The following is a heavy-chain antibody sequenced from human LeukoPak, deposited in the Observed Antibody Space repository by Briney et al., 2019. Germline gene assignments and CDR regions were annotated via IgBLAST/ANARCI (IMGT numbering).Heavy chain of an antibody. Sequence: SETLSLTCEVYGGSFSGFYWSWIRQSPGKGVEWIGEIYYTGTTNYNPSLKSRVTISIDKSKKQMSLKLSSVTAADTAVYYCARRGGRSVIGYWGQGTLVTVSS. V-gene: IGHV4-34*01. CDR2: IYYTGTT. CDR3: ARRGGRSVIGY. J-gene: IGHJ4*02. CDR1: GGSFSGFY. D-gene: IGHD3-3*02.